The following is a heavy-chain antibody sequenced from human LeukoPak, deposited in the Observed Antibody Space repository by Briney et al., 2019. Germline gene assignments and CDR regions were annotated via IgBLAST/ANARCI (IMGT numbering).Heavy chain of an antibody. CDR1: GFTFSNYW. CDR3: AELGITMIGGV. D-gene: IGHD3-10*02. J-gene: IGHJ6*04. V-gene: IGHV3-74*01. Sequence: GGSLRLSCAASGFTFSNYWMHWVRQAPGKGLVWVSRLNADGNSITYADSVKGRFTISRDNAKNSLYLQMNSLRAEDTAVYYCAELGITMIGGVWGKGTTVTISP. CDR2: LNADGNSI.